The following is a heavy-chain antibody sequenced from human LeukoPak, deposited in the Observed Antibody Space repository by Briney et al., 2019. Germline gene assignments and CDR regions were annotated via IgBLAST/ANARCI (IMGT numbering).Heavy chain of an antibody. V-gene: IGHV4-34*01. CDR2: INHSGST. D-gene: IGHD5-12*01. Sequence: SETLSLTCAVYGGSFSGYYWSWIRQPPGKGLEWIGEINHSGSTNYNPSLKSRVTISVDTSKNQFSLKLSSVTAADTAVYYCAREIYSESDWGQGTLVTVSS. J-gene: IGHJ4*02. CDR3: AREIYSESD. CDR1: GGSFSGYY.